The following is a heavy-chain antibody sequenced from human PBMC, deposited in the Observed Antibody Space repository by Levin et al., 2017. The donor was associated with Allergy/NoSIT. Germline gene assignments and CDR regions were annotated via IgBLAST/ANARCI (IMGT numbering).Heavy chain of an antibody. V-gene: IGHV2-70*01. CDR3: ARVIAAADAYYYYGMDV. J-gene: IGHJ6*02. CDR1: GFSLSTSGMC. CDR2: IDWDDDK. D-gene: IGHD6-13*01. Sequence: SGPTLVKPTQTLTLTCTFSGFSLSTSGMCVSWIRQPPGKALEWLALIDWDDDKYYSTSLKTRLTISKDTSKNQVVLTMTNMDPVDTATYYCARVIAAADAYYYYGMDVWGQGTTVTVSS.